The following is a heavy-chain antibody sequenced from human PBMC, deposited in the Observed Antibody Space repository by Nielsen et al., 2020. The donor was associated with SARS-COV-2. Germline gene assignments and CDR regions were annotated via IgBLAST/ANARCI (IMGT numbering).Heavy chain of an antibody. CDR3: ARCEIAAAAIWFDP. V-gene: IGHV5-51*01. D-gene: IGHD6-13*01. CDR2: IYPGDSDT. Sequence: GESLKISCKGSGYSFTSYWIGWVRQMPGKGLEWMGIIYPGDSDTRYSPSFQGQVSISVDKSITTAYLQWSSLKASDTAMYYCARCEIAAAAIWFDPWGQGTLVTVSS. CDR1: GYSFTSYW. J-gene: IGHJ5*02.